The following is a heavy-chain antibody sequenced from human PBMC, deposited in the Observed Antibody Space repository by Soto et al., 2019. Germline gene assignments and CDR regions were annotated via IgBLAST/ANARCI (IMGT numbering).Heavy chain of an antibody. CDR2: IIPILGIA. Sequence: QVQLVQSGAEVKKPGSSVKVSCKASGGTFSSYTISWVRQAPGQGLEWMGRIIPILGIANYAQKFQGRVTITADKSTSTAYMELSSLRSEDTAVYYCARESSGGLVYCSGGSCYSDYWGQGTLVTVSS. D-gene: IGHD2-15*01. CDR3: ARESSGGLVYCSGGSCYSDY. J-gene: IGHJ4*02. CDR1: GGTFSSYT. V-gene: IGHV1-69*08.